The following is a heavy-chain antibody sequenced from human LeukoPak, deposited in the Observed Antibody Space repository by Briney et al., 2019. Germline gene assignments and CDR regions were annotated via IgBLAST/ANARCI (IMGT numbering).Heavy chain of an antibody. CDR2: IYSGGTT. CDR1: GFIVSTNY. Sequence: GGSLRLSCAASGFIVSTNYMSWVRQAPGKGLEWVSVIYSGGTTYYADFVKGRFTISRDNSKNTLYLQMNSLRAEDTAVYYCARVAVERLYHYDTSGYHLDYWGQGTLVTVSS. D-gene: IGHD3-22*01. V-gene: IGHV3-53*01. CDR3: ARVAVERLYHYDTSGYHLDY. J-gene: IGHJ4*02.